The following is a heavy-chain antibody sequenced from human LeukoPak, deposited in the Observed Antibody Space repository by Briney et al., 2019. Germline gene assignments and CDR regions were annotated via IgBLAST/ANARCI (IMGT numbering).Heavy chain of an antibody. J-gene: IGHJ4*02. CDR1: GASISSGDYL. V-gene: IGHV4-30-4*01. Sequence: PSQTLSLTCTVSGASISSGDYLWSWIRQPPGMGLEWIGNIYYSGSTNYNASLKSRVTISIDTSKNQFSLNLSTVTAADTAVYYCARDRYYFDYWGQGTLVTVSS. CDR3: ARDRYYFDY. CDR2: IYYSGST.